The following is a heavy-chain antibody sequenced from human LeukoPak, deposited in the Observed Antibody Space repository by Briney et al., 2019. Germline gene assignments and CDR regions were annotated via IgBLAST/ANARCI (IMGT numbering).Heavy chain of an antibody. V-gene: IGHV3-9*01. Sequence: GGSLRLSCAASGFTFDDYAMHWVRQAPGKGLEWVSGISWNSGSIGYADSVKGRFTISRDNAKNSLYLQMNSLRAEDTVLYYCAKDYAPITMVRGVDYWGQGTLVTVSS. CDR2: ISWNSGSI. J-gene: IGHJ4*02. D-gene: IGHD3-10*01. CDR1: GFTFDDYA. CDR3: AKDYAPITMVRGVDY.